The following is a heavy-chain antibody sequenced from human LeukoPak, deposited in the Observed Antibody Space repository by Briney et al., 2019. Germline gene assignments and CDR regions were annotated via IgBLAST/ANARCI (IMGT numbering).Heavy chain of an antibody. V-gene: IGHV4-59*11. D-gene: IGHD3-3*01. CDR3: ARGGGMGYDFWSGYYSPEFDY. J-gene: IGHJ4*02. Sequence: PSETLSLTCTVPGGSISSHYWSWIRQPPGKGLEWIGYIYYSGSTNYNPSLKSRVTISVDTSKNQFSLKLSSVTAADTAVYYCARGGGMGYDFWSGYYSPEFDYWGQGTLVTVSS. CDR2: IYYSGST. CDR1: GGSISSHY.